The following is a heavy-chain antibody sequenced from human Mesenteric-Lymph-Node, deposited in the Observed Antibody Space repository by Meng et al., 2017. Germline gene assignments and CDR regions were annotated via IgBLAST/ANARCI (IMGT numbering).Heavy chain of an antibody. J-gene: IGHJ4*02. V-gene: IGHV1-3*01. D-gene: IGHD6-25*01. CDR2: INAGNGNT. CDR1: GGTFSSHA. Sequence: QVQLVQSGAEVKKPGSSVKVSCKTSGGTFSSHAISWVRQAPGQGLEWMGGINAGNGNTKYSQKFQGRVTITRDTSASTAYMELSSLRSEDTAVYYCARRIAAFDYWGQGTLVTVSS. CDR3: ARRIAAFDY.